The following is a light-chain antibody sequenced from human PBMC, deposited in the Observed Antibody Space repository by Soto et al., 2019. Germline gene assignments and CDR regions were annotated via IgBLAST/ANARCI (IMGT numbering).Light chain of an antibody. V-gene: IGKV1-5*01. CDR3: QQYDSSSPT. Sequence: DIRMTQSPSTLSASVGDGVTITCRASQSSSVWLAWYQQRPGKAPKFLIYDASNLETGVSSRFSGSGSGTECTLTIRSLQPDDFATYYCQQYDSSSPTLGHGTKLEIK. CDR2: DAS. J-gene: IGKJ2*01. CDR1: QSSSVW.